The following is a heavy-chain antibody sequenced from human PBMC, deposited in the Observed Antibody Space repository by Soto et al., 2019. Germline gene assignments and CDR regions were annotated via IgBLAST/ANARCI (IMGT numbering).Heavy chain of an antibody. CDR2: ISGSGGST. CDR1: GFTFSSYA. CDR3: AILARGYRYGYPYYYGMDV. Sequence: EVQLLESGGRLVQPGGSLRLSCAASGFTFSSYAMSWVRQAPGKGLEWVSAISGSGGSTYYADSVKGRFTISRDNSKNTLYLQMNSLRAEDTAVYYCAILARGYRYGYPYYYGMDVWGQGTTVTVSS. V-gene: IGHV3-23*01. J-gene: IGHJ6*02. D-gene: IGHD5-18*01.